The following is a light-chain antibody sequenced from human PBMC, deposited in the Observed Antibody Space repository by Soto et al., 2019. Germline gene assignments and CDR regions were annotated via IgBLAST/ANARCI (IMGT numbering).Light chain of an antibody. CDR1: QDITIF. Sequence: DIQMTQSPSSLSASIGDRVTMTCRTSQDITIFLNWYQQKPGNAPKLLIYGASNLQSGAPSRFSGSGSGTDFTLPISSLQPEDYATYYCQQNYYTPDTFGQGTKLEI. CDR2: GAS. V-gene: IGKV1-39*01. J-gene: IGKJ2*01. CDR3: QQNYYTPDT.